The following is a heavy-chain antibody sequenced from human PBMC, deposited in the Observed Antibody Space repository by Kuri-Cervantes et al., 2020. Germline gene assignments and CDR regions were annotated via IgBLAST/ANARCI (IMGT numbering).Heavy chain of an antibody. CDR3: ARVAFFHSGSYYRGKYYFDY. V-gene: IGHV1-69*06. Sequence: SVKVSCKASGGTFSSYAISWVRQAPGQGLEWMGGIIPIFGTANYAQKFQGRVTITADKSTSTAYMELSSLRSEDTAVYYCARVAFFHSGSYYRGKYYFDYWGQETLVTVSS. D-gene: IGHD1-26*01. CDR1: GGTFSSYA. J-gene: IGHJ4*02. CDR2: IIPIFGTA.